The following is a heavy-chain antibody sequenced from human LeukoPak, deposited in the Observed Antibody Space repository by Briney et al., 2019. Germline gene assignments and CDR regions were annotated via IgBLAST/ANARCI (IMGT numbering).Heavy chain of an antibody. J-gene: IGHJ4*02. CDR2: ISSSSSYI. D-gene: IGHD6-13*01. V-gene: IGHV3-21*01. CDR1: GFTFSSYS. Sequence: PGGSLRLSCAASGFTFSSYSMNWVRQAPGKGLEWVSSISSSSSYIYYADSVKGRFTISRDNAKNSLYLQMYSLRAEDTAVYYCARGGIAAAGPKGGYYFDYWGQGTLVTVSS. CDR3: ARGGIAAAGPKGGYYFDY.